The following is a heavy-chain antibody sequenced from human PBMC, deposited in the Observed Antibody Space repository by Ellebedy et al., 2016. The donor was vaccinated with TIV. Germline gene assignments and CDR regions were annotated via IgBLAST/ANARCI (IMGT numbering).Heavy chain of an antibody. J-gene: IGHJ4*02. V-gene: IGHV3-74*01. Sequence: PGGSLRLSCAASGFTFSSNWMPWVRQAPGKGLVWVSRINSDGSRSTYADSAKGRFTISRDNAKNTLYVQMNSLRAEDTAVYYCARDGIVGGPTEYYFDSWGQGTLVTVSS. CDR1: GFTFSSNW. D-gene: IGHD1-26*01. CDR2: INSDGSRS. CDR3: ARDGIVGGPTEYYFDS.